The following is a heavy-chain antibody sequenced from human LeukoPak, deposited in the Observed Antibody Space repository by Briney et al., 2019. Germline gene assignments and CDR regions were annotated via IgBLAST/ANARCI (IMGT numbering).Heavy chain of an antibody. CDR2: ISGSGGST. CDR3: AKDADYSGWYNSAFDI. J-gene: IGHJ3*02. D-gene: IGHD6-19*01. V-gene: IGHV3-23*01. Sequence: LPGGSLRLSCAASGFTFSSYAMSWVRQAPGKGLEWVSAISGSGGSTYYADSVKGRFTISRDNSKNTLYLQMNSLRAEDTAVYYCAKDADYSGWYNSAFDIWGQATMVTVSS. CDR1: GFTFSSYA.